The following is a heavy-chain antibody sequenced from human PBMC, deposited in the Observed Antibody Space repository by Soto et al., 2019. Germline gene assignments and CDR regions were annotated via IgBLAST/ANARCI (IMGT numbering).Heavy chain of an antibody. Sequence: GGSLRLSCAASGFTFSSYAMSWVRQAPGKGLEWVSAISGSGGSTYYADSVKGRFTISRDNSKNTLYLQMNSLRAEDTAVYYCAKDLGITTVAYYYGMDVWGQGTTVTVSS. CDR1: GFTFSSYA. J-gene: IGHJ6*02. D-gene: IGHD4-17*01. V-gene: IGHV3-23*01. CDR3: AKDLGITTVAYYYGMDV. CDR2: ISGSGGST.